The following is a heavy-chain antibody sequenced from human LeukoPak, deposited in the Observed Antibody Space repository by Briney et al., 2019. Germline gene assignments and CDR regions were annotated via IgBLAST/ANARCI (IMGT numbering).Heavy chain of an antibody. CDR2: ISSSSTYI. J-gene: IGHJ6*03. Sequence: GGSLRLSCAASGFTFSTYTMNWVRQAPGKGLEWVSSISSSSTYIYYADSVKGRFTISRDNGKNSLYLQMNSLRAEDTAVYYCARDPINYYYMDVWGKGTTVTISS. CDR1: GFTFSTYT. V-gene: IGHV3-21*01. CDR3: ARDPINYYYMDV.